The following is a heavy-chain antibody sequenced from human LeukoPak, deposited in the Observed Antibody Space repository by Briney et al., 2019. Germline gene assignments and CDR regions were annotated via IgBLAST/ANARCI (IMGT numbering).Heavy chain of an antibody. D-gene: IGHD3-22*01. CDR1: GYTFTIYG. J-gene: IGHJ3*02. Sequence: ASVTVSFTGSGYTFTIYGISWVRQAPGQGREWVGWISAYNGNTNYAQKLQRRVTMTTDTSMSTAYMELRSLRSDDTAVYYCARSKHYYDSSGYYGHAFDIWGQGTMVTVSS. CDR3: ARSKHYYDSSGYYGHAFDI. CDR2: ISAYNGNT. V-gene: IGHV1-18*01.